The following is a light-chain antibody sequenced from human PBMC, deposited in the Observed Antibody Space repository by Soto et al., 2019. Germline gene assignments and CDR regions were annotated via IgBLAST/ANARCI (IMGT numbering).Light chain of an antibody. CDR1: QSVRVW. CDR3: QQYITYSPYT. Sequence: DIQMTQSPSTLSASVGDRVTITCRASQSVRVWLAWYQQKPGKAPKLLISDASSLQRGVPSRFSGSGSGTDVTLIISSLQPDDFATYYCQQYITYSPYTFGQGTKVEIK. J-gene: IGKJ2*01. V-gene: IGKV1-5*01. CDR2: DAS.